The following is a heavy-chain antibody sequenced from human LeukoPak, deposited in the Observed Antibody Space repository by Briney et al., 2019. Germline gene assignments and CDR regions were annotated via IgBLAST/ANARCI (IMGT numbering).Heavy chain of an antibody. CDR3: AREPVAYYFDY. V-gene: IGHV4-61*02. D-gene: IGHD5-12*01. CDR2: IYTSGST. J-gene: IGHJ4*02. Sequence: SETLSLTCTVSGGSISSGSYYWSWIRQPAGKGLEWIGRIYTSGSTNYNPSLKSRVTISVDTSKNQFSLKLSSVTAADTAVYYCAREPVAYYFDYWGQGTLVTVSS. CDR1: GGSISSGSYY.